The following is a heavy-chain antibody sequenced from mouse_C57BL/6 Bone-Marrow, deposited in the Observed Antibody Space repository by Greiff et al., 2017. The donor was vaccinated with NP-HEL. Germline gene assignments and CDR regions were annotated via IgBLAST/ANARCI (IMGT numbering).Heavy chain of an antibody. D-gene: IGHD1-1*01. CDR3: AREVYYGSSPHWYFDV. CDR2: IWTGGGT. CDR1: GFSLTSYA. Sequence: VKVVESGPGLVAPSQSLSITCTVSGFSLTSYAISWVRQPPGKGLEWLGVIWTGGGTNYNSALKSRLSISKDNSKSQVFLKMNSLQTDDTARYYCAREVYYGSSPHWYFDVWGTGTTVTVSS. J-gene: IGHJ1*03. V-gene: IGHV2-9-1*01.